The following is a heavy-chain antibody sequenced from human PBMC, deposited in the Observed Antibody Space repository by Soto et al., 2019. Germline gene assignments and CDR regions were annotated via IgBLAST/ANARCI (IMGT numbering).Heavy chain of an antibody. D-gene: IGHD4-17*01. Sequence: PSETLSLTCTVSGGSISSYYWSWIRQPPGKGLEWIGYIYYSGSTNYNPSLKSRVTISVDTSKNQFSLKLSSVTAADTAVYYCARMRPHYGGNSDFDYWGQGTLVTVSS. CDR3: ARMRPHYGGNSDFDY. CDR1: GGSISSYY. J-gene: IGHJ4*02. V-gene: IGHV4-59*01. CDR2: IYYSGST.